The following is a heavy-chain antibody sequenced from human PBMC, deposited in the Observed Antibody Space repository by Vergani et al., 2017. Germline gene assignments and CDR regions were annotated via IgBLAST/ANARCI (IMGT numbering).Heavy chain of an antibody. J-gene: IGHJ2*01. CDR1: GGSISSSSYY. D-gene: IGHD6-13*01. CDR2: IYYSGST. V-gene: IGHV4-39*07. Sequence: QLQLQESGPGLVKPSETLSLTCTVSGGSISSSSYYWGWIRQPPGKGLEWIGSIYYSGSTYYNPSLKSRVTISVDTSKNQFSLKLSSVTAADTAVYYCARVGIAAADPLSEENWYFDLWGRGTLVTVSS. CDR3: ARVGIAAADPLSEENWYFDL.